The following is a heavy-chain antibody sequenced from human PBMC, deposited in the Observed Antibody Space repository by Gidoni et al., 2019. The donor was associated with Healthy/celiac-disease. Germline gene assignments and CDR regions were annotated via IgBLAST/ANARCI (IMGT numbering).Heavy chain of an antibody. V-gene: IGHV4-39*01. J-gene: IGHJ4*02. Sequence: QLQLQESGPGLVKPSETLSLTCTVSGGSLSSSSYYWGWIRQPPGKGLEWIGSIYYSGSTYYNPSLKSRVTISVDTSKNQFSLKLSSVTAADTAVYYCARREYTGTGYFDYWGQGTLVTVSS. D-gene: IGHD3-10*01. CDR3: ARREYTGTGYFDY. CDR1: GGSLSSSSYY. CDR2: IYYSGST.